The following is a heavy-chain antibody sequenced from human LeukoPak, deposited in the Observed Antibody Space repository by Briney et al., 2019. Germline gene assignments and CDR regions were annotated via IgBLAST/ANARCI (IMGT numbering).Heavy chain of an antibody. D-gene: IGHD4-23*01. CDR3: ARGGYGGNSDFDY. J-gene: IGHJ4*02. CDR1: GGSFSGYY. Sequence: SETLSLTCAVYGGSFSGYYWSWIRQPPGKGLEWIGEINHSGSTNYNPSLKSRVTISVDTSKNQFSLKLSSVTAADTAVYYCARGGYGGNSDFDYWGQGTLVTVSS. V-gene: IGHV4-34*01. CDR2: INHSGST.